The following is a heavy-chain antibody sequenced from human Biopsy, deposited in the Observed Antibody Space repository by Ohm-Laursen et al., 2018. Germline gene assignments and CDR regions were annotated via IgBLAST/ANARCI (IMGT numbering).Heavy chain of an antibody. J-gene: IGHJ4*02. CDR1: GYNFISYS. Sequence: SVKVPCKTSGYNFISYSINWVRQAPGQGLEWMGWIGPLNGDTKYGQKFQDRVTMTTDTSTSTVYMELTSLRSDDTAVYYCARGEVTFGELIVSLDSWGQGTLVTVSS. CDR3: ARGEVTFGELIVSLDS. CDR2: IGPLNGDT. D-gene: IGHD3-16*02. V-gene: IGHV1-18*01.